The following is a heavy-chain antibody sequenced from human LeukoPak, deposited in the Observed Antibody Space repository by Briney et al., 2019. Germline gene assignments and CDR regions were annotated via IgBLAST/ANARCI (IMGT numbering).Heavy chain of an antibody. CDR1: GYTFTSYD. Sequence: ASVKVSCKASGYTFTSYDINWVRQAPGQGLEWMGGIIPIFGTANYAQKFQGRVTITADKSTSTAYMELSSLRSEDTAVYYCAREWRDGYMYYFDYWGQGTLVTVSS. J-gene: IGHJ4*02. CDR2: IIPIFGTA. D-gene: IGHD5-24*01. V-gene: IGHV1-69*06. CDR3: AREWRDGYMYYFDY.